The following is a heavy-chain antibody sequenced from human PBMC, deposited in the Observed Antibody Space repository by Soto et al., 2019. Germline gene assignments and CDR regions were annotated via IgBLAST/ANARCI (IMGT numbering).Heavy chain of an antibody. CDR3: ACVMVAATPLYALYI. CDR1: GGSFSGYY. CDR2: INHSGST. J-gene: IGHJ3*02. V-gene: IGHV4-34*01. Sequence: SETLSLTCAVYGGSFSGYYWSWIRQPPGKVLEWIGEINHSGSTNYNPSLKSRVTISVDTSKNQFSLKLSSVTAADTAVYYCACVMVAATPLYALYIWGQGTMVTGSS. D-gene: IGHD2-15*01.